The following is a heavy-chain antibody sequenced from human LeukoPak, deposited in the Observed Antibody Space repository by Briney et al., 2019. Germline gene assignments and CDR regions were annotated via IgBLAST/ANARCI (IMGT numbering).Heavy chain of an antibody. V-gene: IGHV3-66*01. J-gene: IGHJ4*02. CDR2: IYSGGST. CDR3: ARVRRSAAAGTHFDY. CDR1: GFTVSSNY. Sequence: GGSLRLSCAASGFTVSSNYMSWVRQAPGKGLEWVSVIYSGGSTYYADSVKGRFTISRDKSKNTLYLHTLYLQMNSLRAEDTAVYYCARVRRSAAAGTHFDYWGQGTLVTVSS. D-gene: IGHD6-13*01.